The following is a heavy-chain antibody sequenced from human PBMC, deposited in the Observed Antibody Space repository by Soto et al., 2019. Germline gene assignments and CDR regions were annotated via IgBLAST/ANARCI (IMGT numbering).Heavy chain of an antibody. V-gene: IGHV3-30-3*01. D-gene: IGHD2-2*02. CDR1: GFTFSSYA. J-gene: IGHJ4*02. Sequence: GGSLRLSCAASGFTFSSYAMHWVRQAPGKGLEWVAVISYDGSNKYYADSVKGRFTISRDNSKNTLYLQMNSLRAEDTAVYYCASLQYTQFDYWGQGTPVTVSS. CDR3: ASLQYTQFDY. CDR2: ISYDGSNK.